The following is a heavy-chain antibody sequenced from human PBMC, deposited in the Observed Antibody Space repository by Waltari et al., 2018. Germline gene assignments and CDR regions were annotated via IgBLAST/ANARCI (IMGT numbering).Heavy chain of an antibody. V-gene: IGHV1-8*02. Sequence: QVQLVQSGAEVKKPGASVKVSCKASGYTFTSYGISWVRQAPGQGLEWMGWMNPNSGNTGYAQKFQGRVTMTRNTSISTAYMELSSLRSEDTAVYYCARGRTRSRWFDPWGQGTLVTVSS. CDR2: MNPNSGNT. CDR3: ARGRTRSRWFDP. D-gene: IGHD2-2*01. CDR1: GYTFTSYG. J-gene: IGHJ5*02.